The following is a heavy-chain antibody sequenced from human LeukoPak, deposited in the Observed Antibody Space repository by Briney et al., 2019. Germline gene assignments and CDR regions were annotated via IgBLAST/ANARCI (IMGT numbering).Heavy chain of an antibody. J-gene: IGHJ4*02. CDR2: IYWDDDK. CDR1: GFSLSTTGVG. Sequence: SGPTLLQPTPTLTLTFTFSGFSLSTTGVGVGWIRQPPGKALEWLALIYWDDDKRYSPSLKSRLTITKDTSKNQVVLTMTNMDPVDTATYYCAHRAYYDFWSGYYDYFDYWGQGTLVTVSS. CDR3: AHRAYYDFWSGYYDYFDY. V-gene: IGHV2-5*02. D-gene: IGHD3-3*01.